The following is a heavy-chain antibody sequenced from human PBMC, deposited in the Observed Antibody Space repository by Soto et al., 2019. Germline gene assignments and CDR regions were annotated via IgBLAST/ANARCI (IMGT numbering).Heavy chain of an antibody. CDR3: AGEPATRSDWDS. Sequence: GGSLRLSCAASGFTFSSYWMHWARQAPGKGLVWVSRINRDGSNTNYADSVKGRFTISRDNAKNTLFLQMNSLRAEGTAVYYCAGEPATRSDWDSWGQGTLVTVSS. CDR1: GFTFSSYW. CDR2: INRDGSNT. V-gene: IGHV3-74*01. D-gene: IGHD4-17*01. J-gene: IGHJ4*02.